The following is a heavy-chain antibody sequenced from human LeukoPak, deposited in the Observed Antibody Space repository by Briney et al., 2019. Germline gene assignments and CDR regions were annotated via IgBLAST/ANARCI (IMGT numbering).Heavy chain of an antibody. CDR1: GFTFDDYA. CDR3: AHLPII. J-gene: IGHJ3*02. V-gene: IGHV3-9*03. CDR2: ISWNSGNI. D-gene: IGHD5/OR15-5a*01. Sequence: GGSLRLSCAASGFTFDDYAMHWVRQAPGKGLEWVSGISWNSGNIGYADSVKGRFTISRDNAKNSLYLQMNSLRAEDMALHYCAHLPIIWGQGTMVTVSS.